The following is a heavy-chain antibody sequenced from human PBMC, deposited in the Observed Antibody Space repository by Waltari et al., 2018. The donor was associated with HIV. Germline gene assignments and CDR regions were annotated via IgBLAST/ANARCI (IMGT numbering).Heavy chain of an antibody. Sequence: QVQLVQSGAEVKKPGSSVKVSCQASGGTFSSSATRWVRQAPGHRLAGMGGGIPIFGTANYAKKFQGRVTITADESTSTAYMELSSLRAEDTAVYYCARQGGSGGYSSGWYPEKPMDVWGQGTTVTVSS. V-gene: IGHV1-69*13. D-gene: IGHD6-19*01. CDR2: GIPIFGTA. CDR3: ARQGGSGGYSSGWYPEKPMDV. CDR1: GGTFSSSA. J-gene: IGHJ6*02.